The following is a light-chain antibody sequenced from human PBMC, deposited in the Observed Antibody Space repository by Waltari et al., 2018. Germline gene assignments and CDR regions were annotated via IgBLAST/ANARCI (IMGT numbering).Light chain of an antibody. CDR2: DAS. Sequence: EIALTQSPATLSLSTGERGILPCRASPSVSTSLAWYQQKPGQAPRLLIYDASNTATGIPARFSGSGSGTDFTLTISSLEPEDFAVYYCQQRSNWPPRCTFGGGTKVEIK. CDR3: QQRSNWPPRCT. J-gene: IGKJ4*01. CDR1: PSVSTS. V-gene: IGKV3-11*01.